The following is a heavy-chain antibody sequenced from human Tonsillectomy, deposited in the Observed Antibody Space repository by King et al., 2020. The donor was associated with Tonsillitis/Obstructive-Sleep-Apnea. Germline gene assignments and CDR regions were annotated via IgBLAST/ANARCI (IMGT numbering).Heavy chain of an antibody. CDR3: AREEEIPVAYYYYYYIDV. D-gene: IGHD2-2*01. CDR1: GYTFTDYP. V-gene: IGHV7-4-1*02. CDR2: INTNTGNP. J-gene: IGHJ6*03. Sequence: QLVQYGSELKKPGASVKVSCKASGYTFTDYPMNWVRQAPGQGLEWMGWINTNTGNPTYAQGFTGRFVFSLDTSVSTAYLQISSLKAEDTAVYYCAREEEIPVAYYYYYYIDVWGKGTTVTVSS.